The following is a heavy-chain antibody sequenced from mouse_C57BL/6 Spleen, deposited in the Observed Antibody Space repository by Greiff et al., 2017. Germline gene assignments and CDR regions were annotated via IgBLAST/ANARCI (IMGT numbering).Heavy chain of an antibody. D-gene: IGHD2-14*01. CDR3: TRWRDRDAMDY. CDR2: IDPEPGGP. V-gene: IGHV1-15*01. CDR1: GYTFTDYE. Sequence: QVQLQQSGAELVRPGASVTLSCKASGYTFTDYEMHWVKQTPVHGLEWIGAIDPEPGGPAYNQKFKGKAILPAAKSSSTAYMELRSLTSEDSAVYYCTRWRDRDAMDYGGQGTSVTVSS. J-gene: IGHJ4*01.